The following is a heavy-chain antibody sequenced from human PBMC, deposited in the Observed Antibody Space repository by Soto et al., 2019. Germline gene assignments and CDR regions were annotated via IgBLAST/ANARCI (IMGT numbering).Heavy chain of an antibody. CDR2: ISSSSSTI. D-gene: IGHD3-10*01. CDR1: GFTFSSYS. J-gene: IGHJ4*02. Sequence: GESLKISCAASGFTFSSYSMNWVRQAPGKGLEWVSYISSSSSTIYYADSVKGRFTISRDNAKNSLYLQMNSLRAEDTAVYYCARDPSSYGSGTVTFDYWGQGTLVTVSS. CDR3: ARDPSSYGSGTVTFDY. V-gene: IGHV3-48*01.